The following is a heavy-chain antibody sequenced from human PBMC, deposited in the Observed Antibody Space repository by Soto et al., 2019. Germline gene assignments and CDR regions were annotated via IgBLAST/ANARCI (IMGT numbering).Heavy chain of an antibody. CDR3: ARDAEVVVIHDAFDI. CDR2: IIPILGIA. J-gene: IGHJ3*02. V-gene: IGHV1-69*04. CDR1: GGTFSSYT. D-gene: IGHD3-22*01. Sequence: AASVKVSCNASGGTFSSYTISSARQAPGQAIEWMGRIIPILGIANYAQKFQGRVTITADKSSSTAYMELSSLRSEDTAVYYCARDAEVVVIHDAFDIWGQGTMVTVSS.